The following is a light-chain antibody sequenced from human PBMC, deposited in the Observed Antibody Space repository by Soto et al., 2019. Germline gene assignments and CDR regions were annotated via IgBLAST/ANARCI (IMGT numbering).Light chain of an antibody. CDR3: CSYAGVTWGYV. CDR2: EVS. Sequence: QSALTQPASVSGSPGQSLTISCTGTSRDVGAYNLVSWYQHYSGKAPKLLIYEVSQWPSGISDRFSGSKSGNTASLTISGLQAEDEADYYCCSYAGVTWGYVFGAGTKVTVL. V-gene: IGLV2-23*02. J-gene: IGLJ1*01. CDR1: SRDVGAYNL.